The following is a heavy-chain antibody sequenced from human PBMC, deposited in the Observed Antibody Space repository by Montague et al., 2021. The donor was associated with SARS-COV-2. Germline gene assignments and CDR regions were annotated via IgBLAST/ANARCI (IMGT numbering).Heavy chain of an antibody. D-gene: IGHD2/OR15-2a*01. Sequence: SETLSLTCAVSGESMTRSWWTWVRQPPGQGLQWIGEIFHDGTSRSXYTPALKSRVTISIVTSKNQFFLRLSSVTAADTALYFCTRARSKAIDSWGQGALVTVSS. J-gene: IGHJ4*02. CDR2: IFHDGTS. CDR3: TRARSKAIDS. V-gene: IGHV4/OR15-8*01. CDR1: GESMTRSW.